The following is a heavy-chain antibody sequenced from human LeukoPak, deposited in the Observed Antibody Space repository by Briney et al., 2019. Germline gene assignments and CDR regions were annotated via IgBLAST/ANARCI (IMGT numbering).Heavy chain of an antibody. CDR2: IIPILGIA. Sequence: SVKLSCKASGVTFSSYAISCVRHAPGRGLEWMGRIIPILGIANYAQPFQGRVTITADKSTSTAYMELSSLTSEATAVIYCPTETSPWGGRGGFSNWFDPWGQGTLVTVAS. J-gene: IGHJ5*02. CDR1: GVTFSSYA. D-gene: IGHD3-16*01. V-gene: IGHV1-69*04. CDR3: PTETSPWGGRGGFSNWFDP.